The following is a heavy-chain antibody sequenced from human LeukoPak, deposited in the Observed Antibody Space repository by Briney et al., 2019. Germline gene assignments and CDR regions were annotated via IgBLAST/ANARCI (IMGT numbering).Heavy chain of an antibody. CDR3: AREFSGTSIAARVFDS. J-gene: IGHJ4*02. CDR1: GGSITSYY. Sequence: SETLSLTCTVSGGSITSYYWTYIRQPAGKGLELIGRIHTSGSTNYNPSLKSRVTMSVDTSKNQFSLNLSSVTAADSAMYYCAREFSGTSIAARVFDSWGQGTLVTVSS. D-gene: IGHD6-6*01. V-gene: IGHV4-4*07. CDR2: IHTSGST.